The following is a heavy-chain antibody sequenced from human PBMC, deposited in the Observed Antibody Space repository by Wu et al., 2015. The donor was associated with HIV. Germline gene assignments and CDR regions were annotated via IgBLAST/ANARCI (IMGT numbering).Heavy chain of an antibody. CDR3: ARAHLDTVVVRVAPEETGYLDH. D-gene: IGHD2-15*01. CDR1: GYTFTRYY. V-gene: IGHV1-46*01. CDR2: IKPSGGST. Sequence: QVQLVQSGAEVKKPGASVKVSCKASGYTFTRYYIHWVRQAPGQGLEWMGIIKPSGGSTGYAQKFQGRVTMTRDTSTNIVYMELSNLRSEDTAVYYCARAHLDTVVVRVAPEETGYLDHWGQGTLVSVSS. J-gene: IGHJ4*02.